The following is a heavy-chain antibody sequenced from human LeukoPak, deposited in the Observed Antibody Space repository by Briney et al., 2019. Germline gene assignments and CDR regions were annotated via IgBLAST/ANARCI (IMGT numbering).Heavy chain of an antibody. V-gene: IGHV3-21*01. CDR3: ARGGSSQVDY. Sequence: PGGSLRLSCPASGLTFSSYSMNWVRQAPGKGLEWVSSISSSSSYIYYADSVKGRFTISRDNAKNSLYLQMNSLRAEDTAVYYCARGGSSQVDYWGQGTLVTVSS. CDR1: GLTFSSYS. J-gene: IGHJ4*02. CDR2: ISSSSSYI.